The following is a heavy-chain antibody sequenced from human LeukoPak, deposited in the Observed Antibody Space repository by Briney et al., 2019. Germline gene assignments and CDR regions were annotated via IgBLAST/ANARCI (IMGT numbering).Heavy chain of an antibody. V-gene: IGHV1-46*01. CDR2: INPSVGTP. D-gene: IGHD6-19*01. CDR3: ARDSYSSDWYGDY. J-gene: IGHJ4*02. Sequence: ASVKVSCKTSGYTFTSYYIHWVRQAPGLGLEWMGVINPSVGTPIYSQKFQGRVTMTRDMSTTTVYMEVSSLRSEDTAVYYCARDSYSSDWYGDYWGQGTLVTVSS. CDR1: GYTFTSYY.